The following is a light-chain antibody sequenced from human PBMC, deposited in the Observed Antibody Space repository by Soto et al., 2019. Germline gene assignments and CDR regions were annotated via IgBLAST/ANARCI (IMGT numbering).Light chain of an antibody. CDR3: CSYAGSDTWA. Sequence: QSVLTQPASVSGSPGQSITISCAGTRGDVGEYNLVSWYQQHPGKAPKLIIYEVNKRPSGGSNRFSGSKSGNTASLTISGLQAEDEADYYCCSYAGSDTWAFGGGTKLTVL. CDR1: RGDVGEYNL. J-gene: IGLJ3*02. V-gene: IGLV2-23*02. CDR2: EVN.